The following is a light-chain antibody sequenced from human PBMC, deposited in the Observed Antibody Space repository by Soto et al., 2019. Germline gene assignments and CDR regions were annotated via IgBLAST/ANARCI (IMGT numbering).Light chain of an antibody. Sequence: DFQMTQSPSSLSASVGDRVIISCRASQSISSYLNWFQQKPGKAPKLLIYGASNLESWVPSRFSGSGSGTDFTLTITNLQPEDFAPYFCQQSYATRYTFGQGTKLEI. CDR1: QSISSY. CDR3: QQSYATRYT. CDR2: GAS. V-gene: IGKV1-39*01. J-gene: IGKJ2*01.